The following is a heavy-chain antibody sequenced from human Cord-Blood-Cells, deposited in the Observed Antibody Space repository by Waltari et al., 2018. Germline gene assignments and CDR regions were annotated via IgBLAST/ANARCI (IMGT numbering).Heavy chain of an antibody. D-gene: IGHD3-10*01. J-gene: IGHJ6*02. CDR2: INHSGST. CDR1: GASFSGYY. CDR3: AREVRGPAYYGMDV. Sequence: QVQLQQWGAGLLKPSETLSLTCAVHGASFSGYYWRWIRQPPGKGLEWIGEINHSGSTNYNPSLKSRVTISVDTSKNQFSLKLSSVTAADTAVYYCAREVRGPAYYGMDVWGQGTTVTVSS. V-gene: IGHV4-34*01.